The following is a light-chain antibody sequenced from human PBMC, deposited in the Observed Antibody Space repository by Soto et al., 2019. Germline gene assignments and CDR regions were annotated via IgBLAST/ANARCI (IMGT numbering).Light chain of an antibody. CDR3: QQLNSYPRYT. CDR2: AAS. J-gene: IGKJ2*01. V-gene: IGKV1-39*01. CDR1: QSISTY. Sequence: DIQMTQSPSSLSASVGDRVTITCRASQSISTYLNWYQQKAGLAPKLLIYAASSLQSGVPSRFSGSGSGTDFTLTISSLQPEDFATYYCQQLNSYPRYTFGQGTKLEIK.